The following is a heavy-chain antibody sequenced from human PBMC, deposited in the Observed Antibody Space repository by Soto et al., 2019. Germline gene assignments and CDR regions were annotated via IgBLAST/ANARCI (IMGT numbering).Heavy chain of an antibody. Sequence: ASVKVSCKASGGTFSSYTISWVRQAPGQGLEWMGRIIPILGIANYAQKFQGRVTITADKSTSTAYMELSSLRSEDTALYYCAREQYSGYDYYYYGMDVWGQGTTVTVSS. CDR2: IIPILGIA. CDR1: GGTFSSYT. D-gene: IGHD5-12*01. CDR3: AREQYSGYDYYYYGMDV. J-gene: IGHJ6*02. V-gene: IGHV1-69*04.